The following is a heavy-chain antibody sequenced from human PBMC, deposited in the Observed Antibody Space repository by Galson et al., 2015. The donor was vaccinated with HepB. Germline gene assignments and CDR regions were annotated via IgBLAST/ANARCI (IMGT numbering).Heavy chain of an antibody. CDR2: ISSDGNSI. J-gene: IGHJ3*02. CDR3: VREIVEVAGRNSDACDI. V-gene: IGHV3-74*01. Sequence: SLRLSCAASGFTFSSYWIHWVRQAPGKGLVWVSRISSDGNSIDYADSVKGRFTISRDNAKNTVYLQMNSLTAEYTALYYCVREIVEVAGRNSDACDIWGQGTMVTVSS. D-gene: IGHD6-19*01. CDR1: GFTFSSYW.